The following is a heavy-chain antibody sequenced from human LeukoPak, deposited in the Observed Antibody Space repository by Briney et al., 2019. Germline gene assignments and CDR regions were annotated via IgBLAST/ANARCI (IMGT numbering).Heavy chain of an antibody. D-gene: IGHD4-17*01. Sequence: SETLSLTCTVSGGSISSYYWSWIWQPPGKGLEWIGYIYYSGSTNYNPSLKSRVTISVDTSKNQFSLKLSSVTAADTAVYYCARGRYGDYVGYFDLWGRGTLVTVSS. CDR2: IYYSGST. CDR3: ARGRYGDYVGYFDL. CDR1: GGSISSYY. V-gene: IGHV4-59*01. J-gene: IGHJ2*01.